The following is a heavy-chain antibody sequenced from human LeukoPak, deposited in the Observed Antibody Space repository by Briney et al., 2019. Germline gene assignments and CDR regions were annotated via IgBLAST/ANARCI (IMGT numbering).Heavy chain of an antibody. V-gene: IGHV1-69*13. CDR1: GGTFSSYA. CDR3: ARDPLGLAGPDY. J-gene: IGHJ4*02. Sequence: GASVKVSCKASGGTFSSYAISWVRQAPGQGLEWMGGIIPIFGTANYAQKFQGRVTITADESTSTAYMELSSLRSEDTAVYYCARDPLGLAGPDYWGQGTLVTVSS. CDR2: IIPIFGTA. D-gene: IGHD5-12*01.